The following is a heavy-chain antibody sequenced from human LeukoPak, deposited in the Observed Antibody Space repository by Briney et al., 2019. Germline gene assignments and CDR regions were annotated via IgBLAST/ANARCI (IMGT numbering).Heavy chain of an antibody. J-gene: IGHJ4*02. CDR2: ISSNGGST. CDR3: ARSNLIAAAGNGYYFDY. CDR1: GFTFSSHA. V-gene: IGHV3-64*01. Sequence: QSGGSLRLSCAASGFTFSSHAMHWVRQAPGKGLEYVSAISSNGGSTNYANSVKGRFTISRDNSKNTLYLQMGSLRAEDMAVYYCARSNLIAAAGNGYYFDYWGQGTLVTVSS. D-gene: IGHD6-13*01.